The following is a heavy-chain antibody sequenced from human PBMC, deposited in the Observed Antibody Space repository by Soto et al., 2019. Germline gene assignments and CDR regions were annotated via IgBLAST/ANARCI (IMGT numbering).Heavy chain of an antibody. J-gene: IGHJ6*02. Sequence: LVESGGGVVRPGGSLTLSCVGSGFSFHSYSLHWVRQAPGKGLEWVATVSFDSKNKSYIDSVEGRVTISRDNSKNVMSLQMNSLRHEDTAVYYCAKESVEATYSYYGMDVWGPGTAVTVSS. CDR1: GFSFHSYS. CDR3: AKESVEATYSYYGMDV. D-gene: IGHD4-4*01. V-gene: IGHV3-30*18. CDR2: VSFDSKNK.